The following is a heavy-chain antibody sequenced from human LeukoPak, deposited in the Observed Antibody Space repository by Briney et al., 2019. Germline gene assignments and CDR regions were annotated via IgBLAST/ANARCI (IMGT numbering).Heavy chain of an antibody. J-gene: IGHJ4*02. CDR2: ISARNGNR. CDR3: ARDGDGHNYGLIDF. Sequence: ASVKVSCKTSGYSFSSYGFSWVRQAPGQGLEWMAWISARNGNRNFAQKFQDRVLLTTDTSTNTAYMGLRGLKSDDTAVYYCARDGDGHNYGLIDFWGQGTLVSVSS. D-gene: IGHD5-24*01. CDR1: GYSFSSYG. V-gene: IGHV1-18*01.